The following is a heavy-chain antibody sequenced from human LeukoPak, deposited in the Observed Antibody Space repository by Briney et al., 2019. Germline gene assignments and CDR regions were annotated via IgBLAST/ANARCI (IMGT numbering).Heavy chain of an antibody. V-gene: IGHV1-2*02. D-gene: IGHD4-11*01. J-gene: IGHJ6*02. Sequence: ASVKVSCKASGYTFTCYYMHWVRQAPGQGLEWMGWINPNSGGTNYAQKFQGRVTMTRDTSISTAYMELSRLRSDDTAVYYCASFYYDYSNLAYYYGMDVWGQGTTVTVSS. CDR3: ASFYYDYSNLAYYYGMDV. CDR1: GYTFTCYY. CDR2: INPNSGGT.